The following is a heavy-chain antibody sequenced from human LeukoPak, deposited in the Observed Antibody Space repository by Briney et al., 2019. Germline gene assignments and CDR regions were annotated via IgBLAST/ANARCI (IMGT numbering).Heavy chain of an antibody. CDR1: GYTFIDYY. CDR2: INPNSGGT. Sequence: ASVKVSCKASGYTFIDYYIHWVRQAPGQGLEWMGWINPNSGGTNYGQKFQGRVTMTRDTSISTAYMELSRLISDETAVYHCARIRYYYGSGSYSLGYWGQGTLVTVSS. D-gene: IGHD3-10*01. J-gene: IGHJ4*02. V-gene: IGHV1-2*02. CDR3: ARIRYYYGSGSYSLGY.